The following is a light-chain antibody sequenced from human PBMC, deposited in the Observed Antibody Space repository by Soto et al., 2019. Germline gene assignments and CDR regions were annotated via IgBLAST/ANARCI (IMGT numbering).Light chain of an antibody. J-gene: IGLJ1*01. V-gene: IGLV2-14*01. Sequence: QSVLTQPASVSGSPGQSITISCTGTSGDVGGYNYVSWYQQHPGKAPKLMIYEVSNRPSGVSNRFSGSKSGNTASLTISGLQAEDDADYYCSSYTSSSTPYVFGTGTKVTVL. CDR2: EVS. CDR3: SSYTSSSTPYV. CDR1: SGDVGGYNY.